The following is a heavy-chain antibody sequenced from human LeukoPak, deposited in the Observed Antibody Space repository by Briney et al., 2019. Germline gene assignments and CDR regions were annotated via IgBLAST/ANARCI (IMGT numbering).Heavy chain of an antibody. CDR2: IYFNGGST. CDR1: GGSITNTISY. V-gene: IGHV4-39*01. Sequence: SATLSLTCTVSGGSITNTISYWAWMRQSPGKGLEWIGSIYFNGGSTYYNPSLKTRATLLLDTSRNQFSLNLRSVTAADTGVYYCARPMYNSWDRFDPSGQGTQVTVSS. J-gene: IGHJ5*02. D-gene: IGHD2/OR15-2a*01. CDR3: ARPMYNSWDRFDP.